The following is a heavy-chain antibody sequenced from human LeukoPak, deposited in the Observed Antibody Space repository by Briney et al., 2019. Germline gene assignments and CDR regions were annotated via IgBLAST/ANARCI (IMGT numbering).Heavy chain of an antibody. CDR3: ARGDFWSGYSNWFDP. V-gene: IGHV4-30-4*01. J-gene: IGHJ5*02. D-gene: IGHD3-3*01. CDR2: IYYSGST. CDR1: GGSISSGDYY. Sequence: PSETLSLTCTVSGGSISSGDYYWSWIRQPPGKGLEWIGYIYYSGSTYDNPSLKSRVTISVDTSKNQFSLKLSSVTAADTAVYYCARGDFWSGYSNWFDPWGQGTLVTVSS.